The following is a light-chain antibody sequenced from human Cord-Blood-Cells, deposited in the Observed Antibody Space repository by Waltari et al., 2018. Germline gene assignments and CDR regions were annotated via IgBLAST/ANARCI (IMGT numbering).Light chain of an antibody. CDR1: RSNIGAGYD. CDR3: QSYDSSLSGFYV. Sequence: QSVLTQPPSVSGAPGQRVTISCTGRRSNIGAGYDVHWYQQLPGTATKLLTLGNSNRPSGFPDRFSGSKSGTSASLAITGLQAEDEADYYCQSYDSSLSGFYVFGTGTKVTVL. J-gene: IGLJ1*01. CDR2: GNS. V-gene: IGLV1-40*01.